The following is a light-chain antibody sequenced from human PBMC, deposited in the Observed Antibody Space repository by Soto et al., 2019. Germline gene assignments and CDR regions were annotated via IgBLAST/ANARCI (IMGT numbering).Light chain of an antibody. CDR1: SRDVGGHDY. Sequence: QSALTQPPSASGSPGQSVTISCTGTSRDVGGHDYVSWYQQHPGKAPKLLIYEVTKRPSGVPDRFSGSKSGNTASLTVSGLQADDEADYYCYSYVTGNSLIFGGGTKLTVL. CDR2: EVT. V-gene: IGLV2-8*01. CDR3: YSYVTGNSLI. J-gene: IGLJ2*01.